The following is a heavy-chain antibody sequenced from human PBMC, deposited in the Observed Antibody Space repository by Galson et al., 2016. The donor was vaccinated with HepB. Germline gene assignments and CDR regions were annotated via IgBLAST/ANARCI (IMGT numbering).Heavy chain of an antibody. CDR3: ARLRDGIYFDY. J-gene: IGHJ4*02. D-gene: IGHD1-1*01. Sequence: NNPSLKSRVTVSVDTSKNQFSLNLRSVTAADTAIYYCARLRDGIYFDYRGQGTLVTVSS. V-gene: IGHV4-39*01.